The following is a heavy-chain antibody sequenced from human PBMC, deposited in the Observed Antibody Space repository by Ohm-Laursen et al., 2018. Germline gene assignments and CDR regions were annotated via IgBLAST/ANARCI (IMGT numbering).Heavy chain of an antibody. Sequence: SQTLSLTWTVSGGSISRYYWSWIRQPPGKGLEWIGYIYYSGTTNYNPSLKSRVTISLNTSKNQFSLKLSSVTAADTAVYYCARRGHAFDIWGQGTMVTVSS. CDR1: GGSISRYY. CDR2: IYYSGTT. CDR3: ARRGHAFDI. V-gene: IGHV4-59*01. J-gene: IGHJ3*02.